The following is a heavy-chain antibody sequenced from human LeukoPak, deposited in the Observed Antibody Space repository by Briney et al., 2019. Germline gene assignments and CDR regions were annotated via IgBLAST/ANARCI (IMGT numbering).Heavy chain of an antibody. V-gene: IGHV3-30*02. CDR1: GFTSTMSG. Sequence: GGSLSLSCAASGFTSTMSGMHWVRQAPGEGLEWVAFIGRDKNTKYYADSVKGRFTISGDSSYNTAFLQVNSLRTEDTALYYCVKDGEWTFDVWGQGTMVTVSS. J-gene: IGHJ3*01. CDR2: IGRDKNTK. CDR3: VKDGEWTFDV. D-gene: IGHD3-3*01.